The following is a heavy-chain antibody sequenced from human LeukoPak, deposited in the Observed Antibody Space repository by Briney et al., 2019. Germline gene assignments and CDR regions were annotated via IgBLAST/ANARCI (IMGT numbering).Heavy chain of an antibody. Sequence: PSETLSLTCTVSGGSISSYYWSWIRQPAGKGLEWIGRIYTSGSTNYNPSLKSRVTMSVDTSKNQFSLKLSSVTAADTAVYYCAREGSVVVPAATVGFDPWGQGTLVTVSS. CDR1: GGSISSYY. D-gene: IGHD2-2*01. CDR3: AREGSVVVPAATVGFDP. J-gene: IGHJ5*02. CDR2: IYTSGST. V-gene: IGHV4-4*07.